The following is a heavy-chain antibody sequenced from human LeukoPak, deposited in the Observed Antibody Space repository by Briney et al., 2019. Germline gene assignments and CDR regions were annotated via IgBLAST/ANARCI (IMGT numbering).Heavy chain of an antibody. J-gene: IGHJ4*02. D-gene: IGHD3-10*01. V-gene: IGHV3-23*01. CDR1: GFTFSTYD. Sequence: PGGSLRLSCAASGFTFSTYDMTWVRQAPGKGLEWVSSISGSGGSTYYADSVKGRFTTSRDNSKNTLYLQMNGLRAEDTAVYYCAKGGISLIRGSFDYWGQGTLVTVSS. CDR2: ISGSGGST. CDR3: AKGGISLIRGSFDY.